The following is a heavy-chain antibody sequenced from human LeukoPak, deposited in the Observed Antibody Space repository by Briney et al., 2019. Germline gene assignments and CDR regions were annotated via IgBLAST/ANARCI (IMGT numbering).Heavy chain of an antibody. CDR2: IYYSGST. CDR3: ARDDPQVPLPQGYCSSTSCQNWFDP. J-gene: IGHJ5*02. D-gene: IGHD2-2*01. Sequence: SETLSLTCTVSGGSISSSSYYWGWIRQPPGKGLEWIGSIYYSGSTYYNPSLKSRVTISVDTSKNQFSLKLSSVTAADTAVYYCARDDPQVPLPQGYCSSTSCQNWFDPWGQGTLVTVSS. V-gene: IGHV4-39*07. CDR1: GGSISSSSYY.